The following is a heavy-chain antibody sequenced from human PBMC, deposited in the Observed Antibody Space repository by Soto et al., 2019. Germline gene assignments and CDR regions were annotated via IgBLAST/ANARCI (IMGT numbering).Heavy chain of an antibody. V-gene: IGHV1-3*01. CDR2: INAGNGNT. D-gene: IGHD2-8*01. CDR1: GYSFTSYV. Sequence: ASVKVSCKASGYSFTSYVIYWVRQAPGQRLEWMGWINAGNGNTKYSQKFQGRVTITSDTSASTAYMELSSLRSEDTAVYFCARGVENIALALHVFGYYGLDVWGQGTTATVSS. J-gene: IGHJ6*02. CDR3: ARGVENIALALHVFGYYGLDV.